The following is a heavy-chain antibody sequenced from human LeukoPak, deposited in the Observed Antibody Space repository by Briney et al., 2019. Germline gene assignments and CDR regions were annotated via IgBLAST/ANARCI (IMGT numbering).Heavy chain of an antibody. J-gene: IGHJ4*02. CDR3: TAGTGRSDFDY. D-gene: IGHD3/OR15-3a*01. Sequence: GRSLRLSCAASGFTFSNAWMRWVRQARGRGRGWDGRIKRKGDDGTIDYAAPVKGRLSISRDDSKNTLYLQMNSLKSEDTAVYYCTAGTGRSDFDYWGQGTLVTVSS. V-gene: IGHV3-15*01. CDR2: IKRKGDDGTI. CDR1: GFTFSNAW.